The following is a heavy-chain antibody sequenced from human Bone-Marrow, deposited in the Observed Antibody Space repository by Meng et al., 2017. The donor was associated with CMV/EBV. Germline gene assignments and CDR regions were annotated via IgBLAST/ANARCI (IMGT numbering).Heavy chain of an antibody. CDR3: ARGRSCVNGVCYDDHNYFGP. J-gene: IGHJ5*02. CDR1: GYTFTSYY. Sequence: ASVKVSCKASGYTFTSYYMHWVRQAPGQGLEWMGIINPSGGSTSYAQKFQGRVTMTRDTSTSTVYMELSSLRSEDTALYFCARGRSCVNGVCYDDHNYFGPWGQGTLVTVSS. D-gene: IGHD2-8*01. CDR2: INPSGGST. V-gene: IGHV1-46*01.